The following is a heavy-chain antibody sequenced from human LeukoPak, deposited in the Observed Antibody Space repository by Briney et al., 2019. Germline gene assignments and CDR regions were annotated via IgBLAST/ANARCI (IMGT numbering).Heavy chain of an antibody. Sequence: SETLSLTCAVSGGSFSGYYCNWVRQPPGKGLGWIGELLPSGSTSYNTSLRSRLTISMDTSKNQCSLKLTSVTAADTAMYFCVSVVDSAKLGYCGQGTLVTASS. CDR3: VSVVDSAKLGY. CDR2: LLPSGST. D-gene: IGHD3-3*01. CDR1: GGSFSGYY. V-gene: IGHV4-34*12. J-gene: IGHJ4*02.